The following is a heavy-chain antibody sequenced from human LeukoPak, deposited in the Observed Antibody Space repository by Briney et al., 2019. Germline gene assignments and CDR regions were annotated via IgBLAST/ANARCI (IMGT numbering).Heavy chain of an antibody. D-gene: IGHD2-15*01. CDR3: ARDYCRGGSCYSEFVRFDP. CDR1: GYTFTDYY. Sequence: GASLKVSCMASGYTFTDYYMHWVRQAPGQGLEWMGWINPNSGCTSYAQKFQGRVTMTRDTSISTAYMELSGLRSDDTGVYYCARDYCRGGSCYSEFVRFDPWVQGTLVTVSS. J-gene: IGHJ5*02. V-gene: IGHV1-2*02. CDR2: INPNSGCT.